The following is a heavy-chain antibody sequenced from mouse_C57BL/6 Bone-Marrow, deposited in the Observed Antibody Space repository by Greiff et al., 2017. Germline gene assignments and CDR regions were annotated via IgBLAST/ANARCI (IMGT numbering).Heavy chain of an antibody. J-gene: IGHJ2*01. CDR1: GFTFSSYA. D-gene: IGHD1-1*01. V-gene: IGHV5-9-1*02. CDR3: TRDSPFYGASY. CDR2: ISSGGDYT. Sequence: EVKVEESGEGLVKPGGSLKLSCAASGFTFSSYAMSWVRQTPEKRLEWVAYISSGGDYTYYADTVKGRFTISRDNARNTLYLQMSSLKSEDAAVYYCTRDSPFYGASYWGQGTTLTVSS.